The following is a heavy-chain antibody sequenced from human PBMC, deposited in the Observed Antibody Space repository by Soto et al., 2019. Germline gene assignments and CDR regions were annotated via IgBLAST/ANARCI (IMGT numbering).Heavy chain of an antibody. CDR2: ISYDGSNK. Sequence: GGSLRLSCAASGFTFSSYGMHWVRQAPGKGLEWVAVISYDGSNKYYADSVKGRFTISRGSSKNTLYLQMNSLRAEDTAVYYCAKDKYGSIDYWGQGTLVTVSS. D-gene: IGHD3-10*01. J-gene: IGHJ4*02. V-gene: IGHV3-30*18. CDR1: GFTFSSYG. CDR3: AKDKYGSIDY.